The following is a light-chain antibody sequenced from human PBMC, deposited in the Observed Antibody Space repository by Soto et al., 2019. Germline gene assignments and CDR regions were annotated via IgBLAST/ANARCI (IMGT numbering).Light chain of an antibody. CDR3: SSYAGSNNYV. CDR2: EVS. CDR1: SGDVGGYNY. V-gene: IGLV2-8*01. J-gene: IGLJ1*01. Sequence: QPVLTQPPSASGSPGQSVTISCTGTSGDVGGYNYVSWYQQHPGKAPKLMIFEVSERPSGVPDRFSASKSGNTASLTVSGLQAEDEADYYCSSYAGSNNYVFGTGTKLTVL.